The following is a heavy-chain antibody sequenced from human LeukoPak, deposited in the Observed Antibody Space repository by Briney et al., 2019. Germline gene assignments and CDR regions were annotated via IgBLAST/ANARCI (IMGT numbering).Heavy chain of an antibody. J-gene: IGHJ4*02. V-gene: IGHV3-23*01. CDR1: GFTFSNCA. D-gene: IGHD3-9*01. CDR2: ITGSGGNI. Sequence: PSGASLRLSCAASGFTFSNCAMSWVRQAPGKGLEWVSAITGSGGNIYYADSVKGRFTISRDNSKNTVFLQMNSLRAEDTAVYYCAKWGDYDVLTGYYVSDYWGQGTLVTVSS. CDR3: AKWGDYDVLTGYYVSDY.